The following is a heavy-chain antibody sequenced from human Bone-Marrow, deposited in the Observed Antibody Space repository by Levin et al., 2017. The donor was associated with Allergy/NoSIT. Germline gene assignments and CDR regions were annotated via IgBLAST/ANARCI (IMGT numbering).Heavy chain of an antibody. CDR3: ARSRRHCGGDCVAFDI. V-gene: IGHV5-51*01. CDR2: IYPGDSET. J-gene: IGHJ3*02. Sequence: PGESLKISCKGSGYSFTTYWIGWVRQMPGKGLEWMGIIYPGDSETRYSPSFQGQVTISADKSIGTAYLQWNSLKASDTAMYYCARSRRHCGGDCVAFDIWGQGTMVTVSS. CDR1: GYSFTTYW. D-gene: IGHD2-21*02.